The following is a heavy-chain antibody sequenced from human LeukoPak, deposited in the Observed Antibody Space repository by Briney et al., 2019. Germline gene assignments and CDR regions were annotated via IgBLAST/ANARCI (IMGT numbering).Heavy chain of an antibody. V-gene: IGHV3-13*01. D-gene: IGHD3-22*01. CDR3: ARAVNYYDSSGYQINWFDP. CDR1: GFTFSSYD. CDR2: IGTAGDT. Sequence: GGSLRLSCAASGFTFSSYDMHWVRQATGKGLEWVSAIGTAGDTYYPGSVKGRFTISRENAKNSLYLQMNSLRAGDTAVYYCARAVNYYDSSGYQINWFDPWGQGTLVTVSS. J-gene: IGHJ5*02.